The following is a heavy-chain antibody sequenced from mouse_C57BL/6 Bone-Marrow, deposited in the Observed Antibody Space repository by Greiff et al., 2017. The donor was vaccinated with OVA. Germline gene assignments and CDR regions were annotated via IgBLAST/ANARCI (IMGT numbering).Heavy chain of an antibody. Sequence: EVQLQQSGPVLVKPGASVKMSCKASGYTFTDYYMNWVKQSPGKSLEWIGVINPYNGGTSYNQKFKGKATLTVDKSSSTAYMELNSLTSEDSAVYYCAKPIYGNLFAYWGQGTLVTVSA. CDR2: INPYNGGT. J-gene: IGHJ3*01. D-gene: IGHD2-1*01. CDR1: GYTFTDYY. V-gene: IGHV1-19*01. CDR3: AKPIYGNLFAY.